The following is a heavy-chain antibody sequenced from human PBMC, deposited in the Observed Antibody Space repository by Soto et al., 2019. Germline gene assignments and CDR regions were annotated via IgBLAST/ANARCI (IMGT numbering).Heavy chain of an antibody. CDR2: IKQDGSVK. CDR3: ARGGGDL. D-gene: IGHD6-25*01. V-gene: IGHV3-7*01. J-gene: IGHJ6*04. Sequence: EVQLVESGGGFVQPGGSLRLSCAASGFTFSTFWMSWVRQAPGKGLEWVANIKQDGSVKNYVDSVNGRFTISRDNAKNSLYLQINSLRAEDTAVYYCARGGGDLWGNGTTVTVSS. CDR1: GFTFSTFW.